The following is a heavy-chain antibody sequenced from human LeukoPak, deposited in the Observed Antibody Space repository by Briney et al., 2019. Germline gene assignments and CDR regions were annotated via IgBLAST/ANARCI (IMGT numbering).Heavy chain of an antibody. J-gene: IGHJ6*03. CDR2: ISGSAGST. CDR3: AKDLEMATIRVYYYMDV. V-gene: IGHV3-23*01. D-gene: IGHD5-24*01. CDR1: GFTFSSYA. Sequence: PGGSLRLSCAASGFTFSSYAMSWVRQAPGKGLEWVSAISGSAGSTYYADSVKGRFTISRDNSKNTLYLQMNSLRAEDTAVYYCAKDLEMATIRVYYYMDVWGKGTTVTISS.